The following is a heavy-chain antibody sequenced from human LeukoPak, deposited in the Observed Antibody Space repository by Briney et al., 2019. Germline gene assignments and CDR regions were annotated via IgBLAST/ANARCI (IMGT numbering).Heavy chain of an antibody. Sequence: TSETLSLTCTVSGGSISSSSYYWGWIRQPPGKGLEWIGSIYYSGSTYYNPSLKSRVTISVDTSKNQFSLKLSSVTAADTAVYYCASTTRGQMITFGGVIATGYYYGMDVWGQGTTVTVSS. V-gene: IGHV4-39*01. D-gene: IGHD3-16*02. CDR1: GGSISSSSYY. CDR2: IYYSGST. J-gene: IGHJ6*02. CDR3: ASTTRGQMITFGGVIATGYYYGMDV.